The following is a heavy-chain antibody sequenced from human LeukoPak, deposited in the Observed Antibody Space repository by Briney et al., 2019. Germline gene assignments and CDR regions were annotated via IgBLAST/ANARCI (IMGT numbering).Heavy chain of an antibody. D-gene: IGHD2-2*03. V-gene: IGHV3-48*01. Sequence: GGSLRLSCAASGFSFSDYSMTWVRQARGKGLEWVSYIRSDSTAIYYADSVKGRFTISRDNSKNTLHLQMNSLRAEDTAVYYCAKFSGYCTSTTCYRFDYWGQGALVTVSS. CDR2: IRSDSTAI. J-gene: IGHJ4*02. CDR3: AKFSGYCTSTTCYRFDY. CDR1: GFSFSDYS.